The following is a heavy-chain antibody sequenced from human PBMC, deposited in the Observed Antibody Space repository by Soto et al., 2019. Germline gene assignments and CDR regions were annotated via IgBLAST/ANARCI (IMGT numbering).Heavy chain of an antibody. D-gene: IGHD1-20*01. J-gene: IGHJ4*02. V-gene: IGHV4-59*01. CDR3: AGIYDYFFDY. CDR1: GGSISSYY. CDR2: IYYSGST. Sequence: TVSGGSISSYYWSWIRQPPGKGLEWIGYIYYSGSTNYNPSLKSRVTISVDTSKNQFSLKLSSVTAADTAVYYCAGIYDYFFDYWGQGTLVTVSS.